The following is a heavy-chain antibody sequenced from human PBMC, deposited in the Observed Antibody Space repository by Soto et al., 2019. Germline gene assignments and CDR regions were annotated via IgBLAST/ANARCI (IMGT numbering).Heavy chain of an antibody. V-gene: IGHV4-34*01. CDR3: ARTYGIVVVIDAFDI. CDR2: INHSGST. Sequence: SETQSLTCAVYGGSFSGYYWSWIRQPPGKGLEWIGEINHSGSTNYNPSLKSRVTISVDTSKNQFSLKLSSVTAADTAVYYCARTYGIVVVIDAFDIWGQGTMVTVSS. J-gene: IGHJ3*02. D-gene: IGHD3-22*01. CDR1: GGSFSGYY.